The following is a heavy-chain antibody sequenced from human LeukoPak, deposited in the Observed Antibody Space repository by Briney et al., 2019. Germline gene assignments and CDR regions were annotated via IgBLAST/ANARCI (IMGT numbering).Heavy chain of an antibody. CDR2: FDPEDGET. CDR1: GYTLTELS. V-gene: IGHV1-24*01. CDR3: AKSSYYDSSGYYREYYFDY. D-gene: IGHD3-22*01. J-gene: IGHJ4*02. Sequence: ASVKVSCKVSGYTLTELSMHWVRQAPGKGLEWVGGFDPEDGETIYAQKFQGRVTMTEDTSTDTAYMELSSLRSEDTAVYYCAKSSYYDSSGYYREYYFDYWGQGTLVTVSS.